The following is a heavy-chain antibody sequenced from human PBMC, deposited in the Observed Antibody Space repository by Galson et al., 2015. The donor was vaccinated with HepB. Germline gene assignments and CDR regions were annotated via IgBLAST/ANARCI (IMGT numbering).Heavy chain of an antibody. J-gene: IGHJ4*02. CDR2: INGDGSEK. CDR3: FSEVNKPAVY. Sequence: SLRLSCAASGFNLNSYWMHWARQVTGKGLVWLTGINGDGSEKIYADSVKGRFTISRDNAKNTLFLQVNSPRAEDTAVYYCFSEVNKPAVYWGQGTLVTVSS. D-gene: IGHD2-2*01. V-gene: IGHV3-74*01. CDR1: GFNLNSYW.